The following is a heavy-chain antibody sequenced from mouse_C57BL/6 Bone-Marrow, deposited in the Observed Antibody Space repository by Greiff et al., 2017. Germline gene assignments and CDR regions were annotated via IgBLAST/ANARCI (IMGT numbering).Heavy chain of an antibody. J-gene: IGHJ1*03. V-gene: IGHV5-15*01. CDR1: GFTFSDYG. CDR3: ARHGYSWYFDV. Sequence: EVQRVESGGGLVQPGGSLKLSCAASGFTFSDYGMAWVRQAPRKGPEWVAFISNLAYSIYYADTVTGRFTISRENAKNTLYLEMSSLRSEDTAMYYCARHGYSWYFDVWGTGTTVTVSS. CDR2: ISNLAYSI.